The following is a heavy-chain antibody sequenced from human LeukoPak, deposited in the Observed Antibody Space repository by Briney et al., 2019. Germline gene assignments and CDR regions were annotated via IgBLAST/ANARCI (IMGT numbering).Heavy chain of an antibody. V-gene: IGHV1-69*13. CDR1: GGTFSSYA. CDR2: IIPIFGTA. Sequence: ASVKVSCKASGGTFSSYAISWVRQAPGQGLEWMGGIIPIFGTANYAQKFQGRVTITADESTSTAYMELSSLRSEDTAVYYCARAPVNYDILTGYYKGGAFDIWGQGTMVTVSS. CDR3: ARAPVNYDILTGYYKGGAFDI. D-gene: IGHD3-9*01. J-gene: IGHJ3*02.